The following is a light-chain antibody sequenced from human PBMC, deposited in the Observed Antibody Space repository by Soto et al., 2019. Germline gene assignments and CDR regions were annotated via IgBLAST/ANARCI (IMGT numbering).Light chain of an antibody. Sequence: EVVFTQSPDTLSSSPEERETLSCTGSQTVGVSLAWYQHKPRQAPRLLIYGASSRATGIPDRFSGSGSCTAFTLTISSLEPEDFVVYYCQQHGRSPPLTFGGGTKVDIK. CDR2: GAS. CDR3: QQHGRSPPLT. CDR1: QTVGVS. V-gene: IGKV3-20*01. J-gene: IGKJ4*01.